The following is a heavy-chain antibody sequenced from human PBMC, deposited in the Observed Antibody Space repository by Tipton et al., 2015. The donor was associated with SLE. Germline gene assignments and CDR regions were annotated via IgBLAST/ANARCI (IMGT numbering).Heavy chain of an antibody. D-gene: IGHD1-14*01. CDR3: ARTTIATVEYFEH. CDR1: GGSINSYY. V-gene: IGHV4-59*04. CDR2: IYYTGYT. J-gene: IGHJ1*01. Sequence: TLSLTCAVSGGSINSYYWNWIRLPPGKGLEWIGSIYYTGYTYYNPSLKSRVTVSIDTSKNQISLKLKSVTAADTSVYYCARTTIATVEYFEHWGQGTLVTVSS.